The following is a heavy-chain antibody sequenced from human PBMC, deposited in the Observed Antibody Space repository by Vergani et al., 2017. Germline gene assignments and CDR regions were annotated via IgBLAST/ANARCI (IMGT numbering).Heavy chain of an antibody. D-gene: IGHD2-2*01. CDR3: ARQVGYCSSTSCPDGGMDV. Sequence: EVQLVQSGAEVKKPGESLKISCKGSGYSFTSYWIGWVRQMPGKGLEWMGIIYPGASDTRYSPSFQGQVTISADKSISTAYLQWSSLKASDTAMYYCARQVGYCSSTSCPDGGMDVWGQGTTVTVSS. CDR1: GYSFTSYW. V-gene: IGHV5-51*01. J-gene: IGHJ6*02. CDR2: IYPGASDT.